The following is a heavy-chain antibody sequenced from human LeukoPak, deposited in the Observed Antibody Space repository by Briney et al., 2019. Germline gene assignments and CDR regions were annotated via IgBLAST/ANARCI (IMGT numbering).Heavy chain of an antibody. CDR3: ARDLLWFGELLFDAFDI. Sequence: GASVKVSCKASGYTFSSYGISWVRQAPGQGLEWMGWISPYNGNTNYAQKLQGRVTMTTDTSTSTAYMELRSLRSDDTAVYYCARDLLWFGELLFDAFDIWGQGTMVTVSS. CDR1: GYTFSSYG. CDR2: ISPYNGNT. D-gene: IGHD3-10*01. J-gene: IGHJ3*02. V-gene: IGHV1-18*01.